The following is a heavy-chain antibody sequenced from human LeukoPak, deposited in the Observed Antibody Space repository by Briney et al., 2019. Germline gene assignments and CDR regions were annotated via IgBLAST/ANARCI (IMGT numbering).Heavy chain of an antibody. CDR2: IYYSGST. Sequence: SETLSLTCTVSGGSVSSGSYYWSWIRQPPGKGLEWIGNIYYSGSTNYNPSLKSRVTISVDTSKNQFSLKLSSVTAADTAVYYCARALGGKYWYLSSWGQGTLVTVSS. CDR3: ARALGGKYWYLSS. V-gene: IGHV4-61*01. CDR1: GGSVSSGSYY. J-gene: IGHJ5*02. D-gene: IGHD2-8*02.